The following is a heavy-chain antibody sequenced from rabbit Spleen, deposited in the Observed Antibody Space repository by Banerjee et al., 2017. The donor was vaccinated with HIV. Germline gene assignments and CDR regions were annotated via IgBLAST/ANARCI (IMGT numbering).Heavy chain of an antibody. D-gene: IGHD4-1*01. CDR2: IYTSSGDT. V-gene: IGHV1S40*01. J-gene: IGHJ4*01. CDR1: GLDFSSYYY. CDR3: ARETSSGWGVVSYYFNL. Sequence: QSLEESGGDLVKPGASLTLTCTASGLDFSSYYYMCWVRQAPGKGLEWIGCIYTSSGDTYYANWAKGRFTISKTSSTTVTLQMTSLTAADTATYFCARETSSGWGVVSYYFNLWGPGTLVTVS.